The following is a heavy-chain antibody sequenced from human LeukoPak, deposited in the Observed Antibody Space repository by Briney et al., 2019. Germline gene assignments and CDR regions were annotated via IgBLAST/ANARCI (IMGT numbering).Heavy chain of an antibody. CDR3: ARALAARRRLTYYYGMDV. J-gene: IGHJ6*02. V-gene: IGHV3-30-3*01. D-gene: IGHD6-6*01. Sequence: GGSLRLSCAASGFTFSSYAMHWVRQAPGKGLEWVAVISYDGSNKYYADSAKGRFTISRDNSKNTLYLQMNSLRAEDTAVYYCARALAARRRLTYYYGMDVWGQGTTVTVSS. CDR1: GFTFSSYA. CDR2: ISYDGSNK.